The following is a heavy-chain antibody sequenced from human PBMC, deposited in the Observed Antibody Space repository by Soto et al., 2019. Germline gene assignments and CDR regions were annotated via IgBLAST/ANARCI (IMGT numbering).Heavy chain of an antibody. Sequence: SVKVSCKASGGTFSSYAISWVRQAPGQGLEWMGGVIPIFGTANYAQKFQGRVTITADESTSTAYMELSSLRSEDTAVYYCVRGGNYDSSGYYYDKIDDWGQGTLVTVAS. CDR2: VIPIFGTA. CDR3: VRGGNYDSSGYYYDKIDD. D-gene: IGHD3-22*01. J-gene: IGHJ4*02. V-gene: IGHV1-69*13. CDR1: GGTFSSYA.